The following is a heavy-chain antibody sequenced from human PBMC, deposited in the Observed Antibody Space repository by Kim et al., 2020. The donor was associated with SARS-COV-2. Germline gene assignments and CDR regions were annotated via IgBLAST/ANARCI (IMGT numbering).Heavy chain of an antibody. Sequence: VQGRFTLSRAHAKNTLYLQMNSLRAEDTAVYYCARGVRATILRYFYYGMDVWGQGTTVTVSS. V-gene: IGHV3-74*01. CDR3: ARGVRATILRYFYYGMDV. D-gene: IGHD5-12*01. J-gene: IGHJ6*02.